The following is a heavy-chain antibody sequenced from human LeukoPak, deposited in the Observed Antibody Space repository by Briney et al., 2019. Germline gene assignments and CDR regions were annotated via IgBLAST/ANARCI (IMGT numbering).Heavy chain of an antibody. CDR3: AREVTMVRGVIGNWFDP. Sequence: GRPLRLSCAASGFTFSSYAMHWVRQAPGKGLEWVAVISYDGSNKYYADSVKGRFTIPRDNSKNTLYLQMNSLRAEDTAVYYCAREVTMVRGVIGNWFDPWGQGTLVTVSS. D-gene: IGHD3-10*01. V-gene: IGHV3-30-3*01. J-gene: IGHJ5*02. CDR2: ISYDGSNK. CDR1: GFTFSSYA.